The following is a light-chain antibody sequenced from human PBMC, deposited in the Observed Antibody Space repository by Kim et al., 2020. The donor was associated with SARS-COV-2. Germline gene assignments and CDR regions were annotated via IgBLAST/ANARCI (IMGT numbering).Light chain of an antibody. CDR2: DAS. J-gene: IGKJ4*01. CDR1: QTVTAY. CDR3: QLRSNWPPV. Sequence: EVVLTQSPATLSLSPGERATLSCRASQTVTAYLAWYQQKPGQAPRLLIYDASTRATGIPARFSGSGSGTDFTLTISSLEPEDFAVYYCQLRSNWPPVFGGGTKVDIK. V-gene: IGKV3-11*01.